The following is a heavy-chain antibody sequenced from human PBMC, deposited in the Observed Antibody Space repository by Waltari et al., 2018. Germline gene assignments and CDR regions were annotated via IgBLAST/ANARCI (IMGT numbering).Heavy chain of an antibody. CDR3: ARAPGNYYYMDV. CDR1: GFTASSNY. J-gene: IGHJ6*03. V-gene: IGHV3-53*02. Sequence: EVQLVETGGGLTQPGGSLRVSCAASGFTASSNYMSWARQAPGKGLEWVSVIYSGGSTYYADSVKGRFTISRDNSKNTLYLQMNSLRAEDTAVYYCARAPGNYYYMDVWGKGTTVTVSS. CDR2: IYSGGST.